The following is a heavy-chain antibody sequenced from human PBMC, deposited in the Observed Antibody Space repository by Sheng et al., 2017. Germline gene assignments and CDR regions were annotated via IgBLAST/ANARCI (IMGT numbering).Heavy chain of an antibody. D-gene: IGHD6-13*01. Sequence: QVQLVQSGAEVKKPWVLGEGLLQGFWRHLQQLCYQLGATGPLDKGLSGWEGIIPIFGTANYAQKFQGRVTITADESTSTAYMELSSLRSEDTAVYYCARAWMPGAAAGGYYFDYWGQGTLVTVSS. CDR2: IIPIFGTA. CDR3: ARAWMPGAAAGGYYFDY. CDR1: RHLQQLC. J-gene: IGHJ4*02. V-gene: IGHV1-69*01.